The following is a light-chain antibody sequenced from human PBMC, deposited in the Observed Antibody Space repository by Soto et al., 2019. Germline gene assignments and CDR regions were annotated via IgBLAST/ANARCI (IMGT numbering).Light chain of an antibody. CDR1: SSNIGSNY. J-gene: IGLJ1*01. CDR2: YNN. V-gene: IGLV1-47*02. Sequence: QSVLTQPPSASGTPGQRVTISCSGRSSNIGSNYVYWYQQLPGTAPKLLIYYNNQRPSGVPDRFSGSKSGTSASLAISGLLSEDEADYYCAPWDDSLSGYVFGTGTNVTVL. CDR3: APWDDSLSGYV.